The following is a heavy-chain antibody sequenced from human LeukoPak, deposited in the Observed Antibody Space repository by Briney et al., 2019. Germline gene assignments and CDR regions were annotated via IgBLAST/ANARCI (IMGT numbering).Heavy chain of an antibody. V-gene: IGHV3-23*01. CDR2: ISASGVMT. D-gene: IGHD5-18*01. CDR1: GFTVSSNS. Sequence: GGSLRLSCTVSGFTVSSNSMSWVRQAPGKGLEWVSSISASGVMTYYADSVKGRFTISRDNAKNSLYLQMNSLRAEDTAVYYCARDRGKRVETPMFGFPWGQGTLVTVSS. J-gene: IGHJ5*02. CDR3: ARDRGKRVETPMFGFP.